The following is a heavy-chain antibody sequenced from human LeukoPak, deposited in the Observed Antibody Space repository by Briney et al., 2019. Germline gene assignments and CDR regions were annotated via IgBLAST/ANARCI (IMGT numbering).Heavy chain of an antibody. V-gene: IGHV3-30*04. CDR1: GFTFSSYA. J-gene: IGHJ4*02. D-gene: IGHD3-22*01. CDR2: ISYDGSNK. Sequence: GGSLRLSCAASGFTFSSYAMHWVRQAPGKGLEWVAVISYDGSNKYYADSVKGRFTISRDNSKNTLYLQMNSLRAEDTAVYYCARSYDSSGYYRGGFDYWGQGTLVTVSS. CDR3: ARSYDSSGYYRGGFDY.